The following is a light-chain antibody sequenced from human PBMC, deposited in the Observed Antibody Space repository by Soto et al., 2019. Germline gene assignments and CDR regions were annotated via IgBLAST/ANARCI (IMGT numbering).Light chain of an antibody. Sequence: QXALTQPASVSVSPGHSITISCTGTSSYVGSHNYVSWYQQHPGKAPKLIIFEVNSRPSGVSNRFSGSKSGSAASLTISGLQAEDEADYYCSSYSSTSTPYVFGGGTKVTVL. CDR2: EVN. CDR3: SSYSSTSTPYV. CDR1: SSYVGSHNY. J-gene: IGLJ1*01. V-gene: IGLV2-14*01.